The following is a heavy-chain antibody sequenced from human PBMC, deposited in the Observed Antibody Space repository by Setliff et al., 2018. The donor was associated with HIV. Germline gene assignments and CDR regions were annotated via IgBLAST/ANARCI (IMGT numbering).Heavy chain of an antibody. V-gene: IGHV3-74*01. CDR3: TRESGYDGSGSYYEVLDH. D-gene: IGHD3-10*01. J-gene: IGHJ4*02. CDR2: VNSDETTR. CDR1: GFTFSSYW. Sequence: LRLSCVASGFTFSSYWMHWVRQVPGKGLVWVSRVNSDETTRSYADSVKGRFTISRDNAKNTLYLQMNSLTVDDTAVYYCTRESGYDGSGSYYEVLDHWGQGTLVTVSS.